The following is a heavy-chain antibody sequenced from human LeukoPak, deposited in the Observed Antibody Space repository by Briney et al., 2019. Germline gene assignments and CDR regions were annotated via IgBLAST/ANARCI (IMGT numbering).Heavy chain of an antibody. V-gene: IGHV4-34*01. CDR1: GGSFSGYY. J-gene: IGHJ3*02. CDR3: ASGIAAAGHDAFDI. D-gene: IGHD6-13*01. Sequence: SETLSLTCAVYGGSFSGYYWSWIRQPPGKGLEWIGEINHSGSTSYNPSLKSRVTISVDTSKNQFSLKLSSVTAADTAVYYCASGIAAAGHDAFDIWGQGTMVTVSS. CDR2: INHSGST.